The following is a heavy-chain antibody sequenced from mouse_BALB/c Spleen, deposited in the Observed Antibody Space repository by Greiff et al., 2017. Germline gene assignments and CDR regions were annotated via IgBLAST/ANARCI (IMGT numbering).Heavy chain of an antibody. V-gene: IGHV3-2*02. CDR2: ISYSGST. CDR3: ASYYDYDKHFAY. D-gene: IGHD2-4*01. CDR1: GYSITSDYA. J-gene: IGHJ3*01. Sequence: EVQLQESGPGLVKPSQSLSLTCTVTGYSITSDYAWNWIRQFPGNKLEWMGYISYSGSTSYNPSLKSRISITRDTSKNQFFLQLNSVTTEDTATYYCASYYDYDKHFAYWGQGTLVTVSA.